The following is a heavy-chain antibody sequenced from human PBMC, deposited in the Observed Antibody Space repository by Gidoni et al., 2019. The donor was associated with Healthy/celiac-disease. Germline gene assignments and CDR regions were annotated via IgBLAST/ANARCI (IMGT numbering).Heavy chain of an antibody. V-gene: IGHV3-30-3*01. CDR3: ARDKDFY. CDR2: ISYDGSNK. Sequence: QVQLVESGGGVVQPGRSLRLACAACGFTFSRYAMHWVRQAPGKGLEWVAVISYDGSNKYYADSVKGRFTISRDNSKNTLYLQMNSLRAEDTAVYYCARDKDFYWGQGTLVTVSS. CDR1: GFTFSRYA. J-gene: IGHJ4*02.